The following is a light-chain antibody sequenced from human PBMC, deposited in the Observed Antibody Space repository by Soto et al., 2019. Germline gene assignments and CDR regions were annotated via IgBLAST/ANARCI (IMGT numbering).Light chain of an antibody. Sequence: QSVLTHPPSGCGAPGQRVTIACTGSSSNIGAGYDVHWYQQLPGTAPKLLIFININRPSGVPDRFSGSKSGTSASLAITGLGVEDEADYYGQSYDSSLSGYVFGSGTKVTVL. CDR3: QSYDSSLSGYV. J-gene: IGLJ1*01. CDR1: SSNIGAGYD. CDR2: INI. V-gene: IGLV1-40*01.